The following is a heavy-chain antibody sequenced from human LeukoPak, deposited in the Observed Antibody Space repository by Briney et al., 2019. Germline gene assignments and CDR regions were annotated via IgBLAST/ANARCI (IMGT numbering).Heavy chain of an antibody. D-gene: IGHD3-22*01. CDR3: ARRGYYDSSGYEVGPAFDI. CDR2: IYYSGST. CDR1: GGSISSSSYY. V-gene: IGHV4-39*01. J-gene: IGHJ3*02. Sequence: SETLSLTCTVSGGSISSSSYYWGWIRQPPGKGLEWIGSIYYSGSTYYNPSLKSRVTISVDTSKNQFSLKLSSVTAADTAVYYCARRGYYDSSGYEVGPAFDIWGQGTMVTVSS.